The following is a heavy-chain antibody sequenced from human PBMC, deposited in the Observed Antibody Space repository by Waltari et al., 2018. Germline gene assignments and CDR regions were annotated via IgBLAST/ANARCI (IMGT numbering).Heavy chain of an antibody. Sequence: QVQLQQWGAGLLKPSETLSLTCAVYGGSFSGYYWSWIRQPPGKGLEWLGEINHSGSTSYNPSRKSRVTISVDTSKNQFSLKLSAVTAADTAVYYCARLPLYSSSSAAFDIWGQGTMVTVSS. CDR1: GGSFSGYY. CDR3: ARLPLYSSSSAAFDI. J-gene: IGHJ3*02. D-gene: IGHD6-6*01. CDR2: INHSGST. V-gene: IGHV4-34*01.